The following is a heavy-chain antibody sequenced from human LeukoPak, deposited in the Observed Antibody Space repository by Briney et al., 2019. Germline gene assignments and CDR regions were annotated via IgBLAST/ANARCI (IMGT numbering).Heavy chain of an antibody. CDR1: GGTFSSYA. J-gene: IGHJ6*03. V-gene: IGHV1-69*13. CDR3: ARSAVPAAIDYYYMDV. D-gene: IGHD2-2*01. CDR2: IIPIFGTA. Sequence: SVKVSCKASGGTFSSYAISWVRQAPGQGLEWMGGIIPIFGTANYAQKFQGRVTITADESTSTAYMELSSLRSEDTAVYYCARSAVPAAIDYYYMDVWGKGTTVTISS.